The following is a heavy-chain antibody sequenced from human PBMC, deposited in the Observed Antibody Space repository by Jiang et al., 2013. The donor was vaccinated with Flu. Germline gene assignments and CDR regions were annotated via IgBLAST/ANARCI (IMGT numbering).Heavy chain of an antibody. Sequence: KPSETLSLTCTVSGGSVRTSNYYWGWVRQPPGKGLEWIGTIYYNGATQYNPSLRSRATMSVDTSKNQFSLKLTSVTAADTAVYYCAREVHIIEAAPPGGYWGQGTLVTVSS. CDR2: IYYNGAT. V-gene: IGHV4-39*02. D-gene: IGHD2/OR15-2a*01. CDR3: AREVHIIEAAPPGGY. J-gene: IGHJ4*02. CDR1: GGSVRTSNYY.